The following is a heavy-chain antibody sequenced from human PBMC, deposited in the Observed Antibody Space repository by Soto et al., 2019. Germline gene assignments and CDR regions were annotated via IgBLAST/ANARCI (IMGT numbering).Heavy chain of an antibody. CDR3: ARDPGSSSWDQSPNLYYYYGMDV. D-gene: IGHD6-13*01. Sequence: SVKVSCKASGGTFSSYAISWVRQAPGQGLEWMGGIIPIFGTANYAQKFQGRVTITADESTSTAYMELSSLRSEDTAVYYCARDPGSSSWDQSPNLYYYYGMDVWGQGTTVTVSS. V-gene: IGHV1-69*13. J-gene: IGHJ6*02. CDR1: GGTFSSYA. CDR2: IIPIFGTA.